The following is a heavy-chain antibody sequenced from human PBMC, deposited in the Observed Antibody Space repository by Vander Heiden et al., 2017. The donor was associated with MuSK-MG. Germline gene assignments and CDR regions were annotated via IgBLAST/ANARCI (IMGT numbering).Heavy chain of an antibody. CDR1: EYTFTGYY. V-gene: IGHV1-2*02. CDR3: VTLPIRGPADYFDN. Sequence: QVQLVQSGAEVKKPGASVTVSCKTSEYTFTGYYIHWVRQAPGQGLEWMGWISPHGGGASYARKFQGRVTMTRETSISTAYMELTGLRFDDTAVYYCVTLPIRGPADYFDNWGQGSLVTVSS. J-gene: IGHJ4*02. CDR2: ISPHGGGA.